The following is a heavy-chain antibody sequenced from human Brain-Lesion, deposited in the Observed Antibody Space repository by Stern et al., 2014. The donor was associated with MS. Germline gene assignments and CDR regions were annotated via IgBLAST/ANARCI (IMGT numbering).Heavy chain of an antibody. V-gene: IGHV4-39*01. D-gene: IGHD3-10*01. CDR2: IYYRGST. J-gene: IGHJ4*02. Sequence: VQLVESGPGLVKPSETLSLTCTVSGGSISSSSYYWGWIRQPPGKGLEWIGSIYYRGSTYYNPSLKSRVTISMDTSTNPFSLRLSSVTAADTAVYFCAKLWLGELPESPFDYWGQGTLVTVSS. CDR3: AKLWLGELPESPFDY. CDR1: GGSISSSSYY.